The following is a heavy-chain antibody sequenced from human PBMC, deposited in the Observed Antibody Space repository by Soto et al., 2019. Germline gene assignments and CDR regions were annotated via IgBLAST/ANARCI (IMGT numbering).Heavy chain of an antibody. CDR1: GDSGDHNY. J-gene: IGHJ4*02. D-gene: IGHD4-17*01. V-gene: IGHV3-66*01. CDR3: ARNVPVTALGY. Sequence: VRLVESGGGLVQPGGSLRLSCAASGDSGDHNYVSGVRQAPGRGLEGVWYTYRGGDTRYADSVKGSFTMSRDSTKNTVYLQMDSLRAEDTAVYFCARNVPVTALGYWGKGSLVTVSS. CDR2: TYRGGDT.